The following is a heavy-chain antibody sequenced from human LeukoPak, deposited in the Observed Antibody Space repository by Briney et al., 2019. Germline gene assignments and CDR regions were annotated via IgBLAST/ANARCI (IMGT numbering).Heavy chain of an antibody. J-gene: IGHJ4*02. Sequence: SETLSLTCTVSGGSINGYYCSWIRQPPGKGLEWIGYIYYSGSTNYNPSLKSRVTISVDTSKNQFSLKLSSVTAADTAVYYCARGYDFWSGYPHYFDYWGQGTLVTVSS. CDR3: ARGYDFWSGYPHYFDY. CDR2: IYYSGST. CDR1: GGSINGYY. D-gene: IGHD3-3*01. V-gene: IGHV4-59*01.